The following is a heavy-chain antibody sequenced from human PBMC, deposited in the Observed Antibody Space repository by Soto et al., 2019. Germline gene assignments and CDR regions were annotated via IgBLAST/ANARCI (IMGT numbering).Heavy chain of an antibody. V-gene: IGHV7-4-1*01. J-gene: IGHJ5*02. Sequence: ASVKVSCKASGYTFTSYAMNWVRQAPGQGLERMGWINTNTGNPTYAQGFTGRFVFSLDTSVSTAYLQICSLKAEDTAVYYCARSTPYCSGGSCYSETRFDPWGQGTLVTVSS. CDR2: INTNTGNP. CDR3: ARSTPYCSGGSCYSETRFDP. CDR1: GYTFTSYA. D-gene: IGHD2-15*01.